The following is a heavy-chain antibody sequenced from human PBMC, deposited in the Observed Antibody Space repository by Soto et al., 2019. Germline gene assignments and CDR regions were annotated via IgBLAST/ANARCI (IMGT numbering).Heavy chain of an antibody. CDR3: ERDDDYEANGLDY. Sequence: PGGSLRLSCVGSGFTFSRYGMHWLRQAPGEGLEWMAVIVNDGSDRDYAASVAGRFTISRDNSKNTLYLQMDNLGVDDTAMYYCERDDDYEANGLDYWGQGTLVTVSS. V-gene: IGHV3-33*01. CDR2: IVNDGSDR. J-gene: IGHJ4*02. D-gene: IGHD4-17*01. CDR1: GFTFSRYG.